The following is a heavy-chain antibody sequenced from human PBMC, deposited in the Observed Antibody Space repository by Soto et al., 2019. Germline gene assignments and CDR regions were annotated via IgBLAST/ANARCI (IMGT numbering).Heavy chain of an antibody. CDR3: ARGGYGDQRDPFDY. D-gene: IGHD4-17*01. V-gene: IGHV1-3*01. J-gene: IGHJ4*02. Sequence: QVQLVQSGAEVKKPGASVKVSCKASGYTFTSYAMHWVRQAPGQRLEWMGWINAGNGNTKYSQKFQGRVTITRDTSAGTAYMELSSLRSEDTAVYYCARGGYGDQRDPFDYWGQGTLVTVSS. CDR1: GYTFTSYA. CDR2: INAGNGNT.